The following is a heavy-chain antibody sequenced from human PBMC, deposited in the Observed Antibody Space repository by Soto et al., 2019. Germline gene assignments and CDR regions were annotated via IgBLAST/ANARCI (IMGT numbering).Heavy chain of an antibody. D-gene: IGHD1-26*01. CDR1: GGSISSGDYY. V-gene: IGHV4-30-4*01. J-gene: IGHJ4*02. CDR2: IYYSGST. CDR3: ARRGGVGATTYDY. Sequence: SETLSLTCTVSGGSISSGDYYWSWIRQPPGKGLEWIGYIYYSGSTYYNPSLKSRVTISVDTSKNQFSLKLSSVTAADTAVYYCARRGGVGATTYDYWGQGTLVTVSS.